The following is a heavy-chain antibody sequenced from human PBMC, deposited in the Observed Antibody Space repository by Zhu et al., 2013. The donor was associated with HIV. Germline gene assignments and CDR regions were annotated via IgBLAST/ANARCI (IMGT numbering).Heavy chain of an antibody. Sequence: EVQLLESGGGLVQPGGSLRLSCAASGFTFSSYAMTWVRQTPGKGLEWVSAISGSGGNTYYADSVKDRFTISRDNSKNTLYLQMNSLRAEDTALYYCAKAMGGAAAGRKSFDYWGQGTLITVSS. J-gene: IGHJ4*02. CDR2: ISGSGGNT. CDR1: GFTFSSYA. V-gene: IGHV3-23*01. D-gene: IGHD6-13*01. CDR3: AKAMGGAAAGRKSFDY.